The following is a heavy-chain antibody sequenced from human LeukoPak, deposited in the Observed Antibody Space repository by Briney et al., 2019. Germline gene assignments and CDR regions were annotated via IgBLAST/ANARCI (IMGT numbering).Heavy chain of an antibody. V-gene: IGHV3-74*01. J-gene: IGHJ3*02. CDR2: SNTDGSST. D-gene: IGHD3-3*01. Sequence: GGSLRLSCTASGFTFSNHWMHWVRQVPGEGLVWVSHSNTDGSSTSYADSVKGRFIVYRDNAKNTLYLQMNSLRAEDTAVYYCARTPGVVPDAFDIWGQGTMVTVSS. CDR3: ARTPGVVPDAFDI. CDR1: GFTFSNHW.